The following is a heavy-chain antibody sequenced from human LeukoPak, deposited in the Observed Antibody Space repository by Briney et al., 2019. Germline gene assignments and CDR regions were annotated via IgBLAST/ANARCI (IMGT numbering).Heavy chain of an antibody. D-gene: IGHD5-24*01. CDR3: ARGAGYNYPYYFDY. CDR1: GFTVSSNY. CDR2: IYGGGNI. Sequence: GGSLRLSSAASGFTVSSNYMNWVRQAPGKGLEWVSVIYGGGNIYYADSVKGRFTISRDNSKNTLYLQMNSLRAEDTAVYYCARGAGYNYPYYFDYWGQGTLVTVSS. V-gene: IGHV3-53*01. J-gene: IGHJ4*02.